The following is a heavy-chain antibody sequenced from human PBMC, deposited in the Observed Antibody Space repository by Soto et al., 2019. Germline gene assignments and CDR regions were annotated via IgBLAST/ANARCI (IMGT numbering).Heavy chain of an antibody. D-gene: IGHD2-15*01. CDR2: FDPEDGET. V-gene: IGHV1-24*01. CDR1: GYTLTELS. CDR3: AVVVAATRRYNWFDP. Sequence: ASVKVSCKVSGYTLTELSIHWVRQAPGKGLEWMGGFDPEDGETIYAQKFQGRVTMTEDTSTDTAYMELSSLRSEDTAVYYCAVVVAATRRYNWFDPWGQGTLVTVSS. J-gene: IGHJ5*02.